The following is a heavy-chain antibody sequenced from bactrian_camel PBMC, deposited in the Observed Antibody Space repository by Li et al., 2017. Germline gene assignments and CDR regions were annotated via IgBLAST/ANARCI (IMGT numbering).Heavy chain of an antibody. CDR3: AAGWSYGVGTLLRRHYDY. J-gene: IGHJ4*01. CDR2: IVILGGTT. Sequence: HVQLVESGGGSVQAGGSLRLSCAASRYNAGAHLVGWFRQAPGEEREGVAAIVILGGTTYYDDSVTGRFTISQDNAKKTTYLQMDHLRTEDTAIYYCAAGWSYGVGTLLRRHYDYWGQGTQVTVS. V-gene: IGHV3S1*01. CDR1: RYNAGAHL. D-gene: IGHD5*01.